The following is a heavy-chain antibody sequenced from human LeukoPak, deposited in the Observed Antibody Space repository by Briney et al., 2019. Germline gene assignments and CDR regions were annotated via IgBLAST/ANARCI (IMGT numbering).Heavy chain of an antibody. CDR2: INPSGGSA. CDR1: GYTFNHFY. Sequence: ASVKVSCKASGYTFNHFYMHWVRQAPGQGLEWMGRINPSGGSASYAQKFQGRVTMTRDTSTSTVYMDLSSLRSEDTAVYYCAREKRWFGELGKNDAFDIWGQGTMVTVSS. V-gene: IGHV1-46*02. D-gene: IGHD3-10*01. J-gene: IGHJ3*02. CDR3: AREKRWFGELGKNDAFDI.